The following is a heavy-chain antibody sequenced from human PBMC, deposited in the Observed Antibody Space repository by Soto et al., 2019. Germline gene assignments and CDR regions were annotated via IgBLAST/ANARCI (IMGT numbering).Heavy chain of an antibody. CDR1: GFTFSNYG. D-gene: IGHD1-26*01. Sequence: GGSLRLSCAASGFTFSNYGMHWVRQAPGKGLEWVAIIWHDGNNKYYADSVGGRFIISRDNSKNRLYLQMNSLRAEDTAVYYCASDLVGASDSYGLDVWGQGTPVTVSS. CDR2: IWHDGNNK. CDR3: ASDLVGASDSYGLDV. V-gene: IGHV3-33*01. J-gene: IGHJ6*02.